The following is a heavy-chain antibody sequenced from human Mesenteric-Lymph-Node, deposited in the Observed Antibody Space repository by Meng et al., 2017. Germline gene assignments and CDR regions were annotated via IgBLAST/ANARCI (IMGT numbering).Heavy chain of an antibody. CDR3: ARGSRSLGRVRGVYNNWFDP. CDR2: IFYIGKT. D-gene: IGHD3-10*01. V-gene: IGHV4-39*07. CDR1: GGSISTNIHY. Sequence: SETLSLTCTVSGGSISTNIHYWGWIRQPPGKGLEWIGNIFYIGKTYYNPSLKSRVMISMDTSKNQFSLELSSATAADTAVDYCARGSRSLGRVRGVYNNWFDPWGQGTLVTVSS. J-gene: IGHJ5*02.